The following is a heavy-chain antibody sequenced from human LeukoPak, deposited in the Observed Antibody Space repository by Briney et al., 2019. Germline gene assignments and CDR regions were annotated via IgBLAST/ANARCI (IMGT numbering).Heavy chain of an antibody. D-gene: IGHD6-13*01. V-gene: IGHV4-59*08. CDR2: IYYSGST. J-gene: IGHJ4*02. CDR1: GGSISSYY. CDR3: ARHLGVAAAGRAFDY. Sequence: PSETLSLTCTASGGSISSYYWSWIRQPPGKGLEWIGYIYYSGSTNYNPSLKSRVTISVDTSKNQFSLKLSSVTAADTAVYYCARHLGVAAAGRAFDYWGQGTLVTVSS.